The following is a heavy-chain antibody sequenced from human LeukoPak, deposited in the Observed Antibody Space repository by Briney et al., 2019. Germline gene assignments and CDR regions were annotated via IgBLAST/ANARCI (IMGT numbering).Heavy chain of an antibody. CDR3: ARRPMYSSSLPFDY. D-gene: IGHD6-13*01. J-gene: IGHJ4*02. Sequence: ASVKVSCKASGYTFTSYDINWVRQATGQGLEWMGWMNPNSGNTGYAQKFQGRVTMTRNTSISTAYMELSSLRSEDTAVYYCARRPMYSSSLPFDYWGQGTLVTVSS. CDR1: GYTFTSYD. CDR2: MNPNSGNT. V-gene: IGHV1-8*01.